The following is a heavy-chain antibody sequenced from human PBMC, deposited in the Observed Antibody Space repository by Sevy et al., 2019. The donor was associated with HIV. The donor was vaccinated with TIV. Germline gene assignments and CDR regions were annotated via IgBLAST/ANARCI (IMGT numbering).Heavy chain of an antibody. Sequence: GGSLRLSCAASGFTFSNAWMSWVRQAPGKGLEWVGRIKSKTDGGTTDYAAPVKGRFTISRDDSKNTLYLQMNSLKTEDTAVYYCTTVFSSSGSGYYYYYYIDVWGKGTTVTVSS. V-gene: IGHV3-15*01. CDR1: GFTFSNAW. D-gene: IGHD6-13*01. CDR3: TTVFSSSGSGYYYYYYIDV. J-gene: IGHJ6*03. CDR2: IKSKTDGGTT.